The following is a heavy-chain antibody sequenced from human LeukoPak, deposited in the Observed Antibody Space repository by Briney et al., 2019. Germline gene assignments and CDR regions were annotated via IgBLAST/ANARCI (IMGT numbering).Heavy chain of an antibody. CDR1: GFTFSNYA. CDR3: AKDISNGRCRCFDY. J-gene: IGHJ4*02. Sequence: GGSLRLSCAASGFTFSNYAMNWVRQAPGKGLEWISDVRGSGGTTHYADSVKGRFTVSRDNSKNTVYLQMNILSAEDRAIYYCAKDISNGRCRCFDYWGQGTLVTVSS. CDR2: VRGSGGTT. D-gene: IGHD3-3*02. V-gene: IGHV3-23*01.